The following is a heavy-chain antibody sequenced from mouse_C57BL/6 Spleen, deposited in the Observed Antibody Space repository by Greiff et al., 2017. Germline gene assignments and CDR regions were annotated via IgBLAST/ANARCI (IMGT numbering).Heavy chain of an antibody. D-gene: IGHD1-1*01. J-gene: IGHJ1*03. CDR3: ASGFVTTVVATGYFDV. V-gene: IGHV1-72*01. CDR1: GYTFTSYW. CDR2: IDPNSGGT. Sequence: VQLQQPGAELVKPGASVKLSCKASGYTFTSYWMHWVKQRPGRGLEWIGRIDPNSGGTKYNEKFKSKATLTVDKPSSKAYMQLSSLTSEDSAVYYCASGFVTTVVATGYFDVWGTGTTVTVSS.